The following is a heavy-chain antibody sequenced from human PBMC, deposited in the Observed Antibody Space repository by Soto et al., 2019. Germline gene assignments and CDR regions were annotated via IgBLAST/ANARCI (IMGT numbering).Heavy chain of an antibody. Sequence: SGTLCLTGSVCGGSNSGGYWAWIRQPPGKGLEWIGYIYYNGDTDYSPSLKSRVTISVDTSKNQFSLKLYPVTAADTAVYYCARFNAYKLPRSGYYYAMDVWGQGTTVTVSS. CDR3: ARFNAYKLPRSGYYYAMDV. V-gene: IGHV4-59*01. J-gene: IGHJ6*02. CDR1: GGSNSGGY. CDR2: IYYNGDT. D-gene: IGHD1-1*01.